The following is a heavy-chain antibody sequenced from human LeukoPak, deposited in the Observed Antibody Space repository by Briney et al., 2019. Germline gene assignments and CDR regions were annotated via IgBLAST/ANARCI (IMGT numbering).Heavy chain of an antibody. Sequence: SETLSLTCTVSGGSISSRSYYWGWIRQPPGKGLEWIGSMYYSGSTNYSPSLKSRVTITVDTSKNQFSLKLSSVTAADTAVYYCARGDSYVQVDYWGQGTLVTVSS. CDR1: GGSISSRSYY. V-gene: IGHV4-39*01. D-gene: IGHD2-21*02. CDR3: ARGDSYVQVDY. J-gene: IGHJ4*02. CDR2: MYYSGST.